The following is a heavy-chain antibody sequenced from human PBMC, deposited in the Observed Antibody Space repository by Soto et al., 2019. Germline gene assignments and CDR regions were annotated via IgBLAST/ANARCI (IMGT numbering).Heavy chain of an antibody. V-gene: IGHV4-59*08. CDR3: ARHNYGSGSTYFDY. D-gene: IGHD3-10*01. Sequence: PSETLPDTCTVAGGTIRSHYGSWIREPTGKGLEWIGYIYYSGSTNYNPSLKSRVTISVDTSKNQFSLKLNSMTAADTAVYYCARHNYGSGSTYFDYWGQGSQVTVS. CDR1: GGTIRSHY. CDR2: IYYSGST. J-gene: IGHJ4*02.